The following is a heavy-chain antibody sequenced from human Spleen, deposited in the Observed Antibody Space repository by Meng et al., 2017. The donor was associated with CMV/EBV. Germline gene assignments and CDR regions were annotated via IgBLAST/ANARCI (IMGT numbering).Heavy chain of an antibody. J-gene: IGHJ6*02. V-gene: IGHV3-48*03. D-gene: IGHD3-22*01. CDR3: ARDFMAGYYDSSGYYYYYYGMDV. CDR1: GFTFSSYE. CDR2: ISSSGSTI. Sequence: GESLKISCAASGFTFSSYEMNWVRQAPGKGLEWVSYISSSGSTIYYADSVKGRFTISRDNAKNSLYLQMNSLRAEDTAVYYCARDFMAGYYDSSGYYYYYYGMDVWGQGTTVTVSS.